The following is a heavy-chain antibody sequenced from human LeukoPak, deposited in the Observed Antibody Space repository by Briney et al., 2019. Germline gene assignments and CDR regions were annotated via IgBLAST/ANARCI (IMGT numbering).Heavy chain of an antibody. Sequence: SETLSLTCAVYGGSFSGHYWAWIRQPPGKGLEWIGEINHSGGTNYVPSLKSRVTISVDTSKAQFSLKLSSVTAADTAVYYCASSRNYDILTGSWLYYFDYWGQGTLVTVSS. CDR2: INHSGGT. CDR3: ASSRNYDILTGSWLYYFDY. J-gene: IGHJ4*02. CDR1: GGSFSGHY. V-gene: IGHV4-34*01. D-gene: IGHD3-9*01.